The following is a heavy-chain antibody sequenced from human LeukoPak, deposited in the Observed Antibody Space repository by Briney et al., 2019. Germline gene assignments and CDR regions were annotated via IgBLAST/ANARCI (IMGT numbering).Heavy chain of an antibody. CDR1: GFTSIGYG. D-gene: IGHD3-10*01. Sequence: GVSLRLSCAASGFTSIGYGMHWVRQAPGKGLEWVAFIGFDGTNKYYADSVKGRFTISRDNSKNTLYLQMNSLRAEDTAVYYCAKDFHYGSGRHQGYFDYWGQGTLVTVSS. V-gene: IGHV3-30*02. CDR3: AKDFHYGSGRHQGYFDY. CDR2: IGFDGTNK. J-gene: IGHJ4*02.